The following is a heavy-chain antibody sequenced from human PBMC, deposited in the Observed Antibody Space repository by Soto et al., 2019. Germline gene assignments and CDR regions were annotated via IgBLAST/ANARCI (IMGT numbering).Heavy chain of an antibody. Sequence: QVQLVQSGAEVKKPGSSVKVSCKASGGTFSSYTISWVRQAPGQGLEWMGRIIPILGIANYAQKFQGRVTITADKSTSTAYMELSSLRSEDTAVYYCATPPMTTVTTGLLTAEYFQHWGQGTLVTVSS. CDR2: IIPILGIA. J-gene: IGHJ1*01. D-gene: IGHD4-17*01. CDR3: ATPPMTTVTTGLLTAEYFQH. CDR1: GGTFSSYT. V-gene: IGHV1-69*02.